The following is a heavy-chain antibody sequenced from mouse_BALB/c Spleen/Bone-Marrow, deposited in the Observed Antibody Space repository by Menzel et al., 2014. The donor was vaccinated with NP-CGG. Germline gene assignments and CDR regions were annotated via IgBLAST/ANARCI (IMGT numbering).Heavy chain of an antibody. CDR2: INPYNGDT. J-gene: IGHJ1*01. CDR3: TRVTTDWYFDV. V-gene: IGHV1-20*02. D-gene: IGHD1-1*01. CDR1: GYSFTGYF. Sequence: EVQLQQSGPELVKPGASVKISCKASGYSFTGYFMNWVMQSHGKSLEWIGRINPYNGDTFYNQKFKGKATLTVDKSSSTAHMELRSLASEDSAVYYCTRVTTDWYFDVWGAGTPVTVSP.